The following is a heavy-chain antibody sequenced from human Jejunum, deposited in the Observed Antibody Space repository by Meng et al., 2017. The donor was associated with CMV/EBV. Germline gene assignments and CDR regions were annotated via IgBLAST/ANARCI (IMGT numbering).Heavy chain of an antibody. Sequence: EVQLVDSGGGRVKPGGSLRLSCIGSGFTFSSYNMNWVRQAPGKGLEWVSSISSSSRYINYADSVKGRFTISRDNAKNSLYLQMNSLRVEDTAIYYCARDIDHWGQGTLVTVYS. CDR1: GFTFSSYN. CDR2: ISSSSRYI. J-gene: IGHJ5*02. V-gene: IGHV3-21*01. CDR3: ARDIDH.